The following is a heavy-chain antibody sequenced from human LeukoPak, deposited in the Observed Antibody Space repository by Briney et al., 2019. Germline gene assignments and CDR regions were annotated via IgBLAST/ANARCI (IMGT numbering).Heavy chain of an antibody. CDR2: ISLAGSNQ. CDR3: ARDNQVLVVTAIFDY. Sequence: PGRSLRLSCAASVFTLSSYAMHWARQAPRRGGAGVAGISLAGSNQYYAHPVKGRFTISRDKSKTTLYLQMNSLRAEDTAVYYCARDNQVLVVTAIFDYWGQGTLVTVSS. CDR1: VFTLSSYA. J-gene: IGHJ4*02. D-gene: IGHD2-21*02. V-gene: IGHV3-30*01.